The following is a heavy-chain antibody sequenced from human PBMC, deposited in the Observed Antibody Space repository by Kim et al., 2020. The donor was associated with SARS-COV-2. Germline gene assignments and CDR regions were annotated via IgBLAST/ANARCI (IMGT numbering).Heavy chain of an antibody. J-gene: IGHJ6*02. V-gene: IGHV3-30*04. Sequence: GGSLRLSCAASGFTFSSYAMHWVRQAPGKGLEWVAVISYDGSNKYYADSVKGRFTISRDNSKNTLYLQMNSLRAEDTAVYYCARADSGSYLYYYYYGMDVWGQGTTVTVSS. CDR1: GFTFSSYA. CDR3: ARADSGSYLYYYYYGMDV. D-gene: IGHD1-26*01. CDR2: ISYDGSNK.